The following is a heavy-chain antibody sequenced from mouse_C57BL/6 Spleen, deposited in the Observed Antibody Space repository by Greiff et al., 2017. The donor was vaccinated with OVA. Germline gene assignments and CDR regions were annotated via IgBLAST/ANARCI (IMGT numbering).Heavy chain of an antibody. Sequence: QVQLQQSGAELVKPGASVKISCKASGYAFSSYWMNWVKQRPGKGLEWIGQIYPGDGDTNYNGKFKGKATLTADKSSSTAYMQLSSLTSEDSAVYFCAPVDYGRSYGYFDVWGTGTTVTVSS. J-gene: IGHJ1*03. CDR1: GYAFSSYW. V-gene: IGHV1-80*01. CDR3: APVDYGRSYGYFDV. CDR2: IYPGDGDT. D-gene: IGHD1-1*01.